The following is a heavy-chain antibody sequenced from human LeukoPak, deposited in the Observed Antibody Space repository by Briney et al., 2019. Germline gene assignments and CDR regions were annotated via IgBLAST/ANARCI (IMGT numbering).Heavy chain of an antibody. D-gene: IGHD5-18*01. J-gene: IGHJ4*02. CDR3: ARVMGGGYSYGQSPSYFDY. Sequence: GASVKVSCKASGGTFSSYAISWVRQAPGQGLEWMGGIIPTVGTANYAQKFQGRVTITADESTSTAYMELSSLRSEDTAVYYCARVMGGGYSYGQSPSYFDYWGQGTLVTVSS. V-gene: IGHV1-69*13. CDR2: IIPTVGTA. CDR1: GGTFSSYA.